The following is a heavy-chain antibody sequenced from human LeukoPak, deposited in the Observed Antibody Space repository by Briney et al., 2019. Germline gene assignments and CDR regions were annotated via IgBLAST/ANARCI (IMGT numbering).Heavy chain of an antibody. CDR2: IYHSGST. J-gene: IGHJ6*03. Sequence: SETLSLTCTVSGGSISSSSYYWSWIRQPPGKGLEWIGYIYHSGSTYYNPSLKSRVTISVDRSKNQFSLKLSSVTAADTAVYYCARGVAARPLYYYYMDVWGKGTTVTVSS. CDR3: ARGVAARPLYYYYMDV. D-gene: IGHD6-6*01. V-gene: IGHV4-30-2*01. CDR1: GGSISSSSYY.